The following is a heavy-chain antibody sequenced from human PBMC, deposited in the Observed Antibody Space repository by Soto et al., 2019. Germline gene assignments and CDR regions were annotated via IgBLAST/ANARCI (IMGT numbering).Heavy chain of an antibody. Sequence: QVQLVESGGGVVQPGRSLRLSCAASGFTFSSYGMHWVRQAPGKGLEWVAVIWYDGSNKYYADSVKGRFTISRDNSKNTLYLXMNSLRAEDTAVXYCARDLRRATVFYYGMDVWGQGTTVTVSS. CDR1: GFTFSSYG. D-gene: IGHD4-17*01. V-gene: IGHV3-33*01. CDR3: ARDLRRATVFYYGMDV. J-gene: IGHJ6*02. CDR2: IWYDGSNK.